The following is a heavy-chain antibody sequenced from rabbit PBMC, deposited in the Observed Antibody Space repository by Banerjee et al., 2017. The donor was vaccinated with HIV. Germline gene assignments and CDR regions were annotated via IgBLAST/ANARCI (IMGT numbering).Heavy chain of an antibody. CDR1: GFDFSSNA. CDR3: ARDLAGVIGWNFNL. J-gene: IGHJ4*01. V-gene: IGHV1S45*01. Sequence: QQQLEESGGGLVKPGASLTLTCTASGFDFSSNAMCWVRQAPGKGLELIACINTSTGNTVYASWAKGRFTISRTSSTTVTLQMTSLTAADTATYFCARDLAGVIGWNFNLWGPGTLVTVS. D-gene: IGHD4-1*01. CDR2: INTSTGNT.